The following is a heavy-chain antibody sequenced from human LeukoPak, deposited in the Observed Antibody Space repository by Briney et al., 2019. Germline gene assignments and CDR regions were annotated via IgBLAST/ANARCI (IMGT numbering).Heavy chain of an antibody. J-gene: IGHJ4*02. D-gene: IGHD3-3*01. V-gene: IGHV3-23*01. CDR2: ISGSGGST. CDR3: AKPYYDFWSGSFDY. CDR1: GFTFSSYA. Sequence: GRSLRLSCAASGFTFSSYAMSWVRQAPGKGLEWVSAISGSGGSTYYADSVKGRFTISRDNSKNTLYLQMNSLRAEDTAVYYCAKPYYDFWSGSFDYWGQGTLVTVSS.